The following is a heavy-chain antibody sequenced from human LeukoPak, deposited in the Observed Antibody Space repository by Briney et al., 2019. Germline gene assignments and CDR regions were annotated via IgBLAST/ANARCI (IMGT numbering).Heavy chain of an antibody. J-gene: IGHJ5*02. CDR3: ARSPVRGGRLQTLDWFDP. D-gene: IGHD3-16*01. Sequence: SETLSLTCTVSGGSISSYYWSWIRQPAGKGLEWIGRIYTSGSTNYNPSLKSRVTMSVDTSKNQFSLKLSSVTAADTAVYYCARSPVRGGRLQTLDWFDPWGQGTLVTVSS. CDR1: GGSISSYY. CDR2: IYTSGST. V-gene: IGHV4-4*07.